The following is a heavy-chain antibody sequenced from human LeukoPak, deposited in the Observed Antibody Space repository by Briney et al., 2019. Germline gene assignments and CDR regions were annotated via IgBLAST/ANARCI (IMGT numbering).Heavy chain of an antibody. V-gene: IGHV3-23*01. J-gene: IGHJ4*02. CDR3: ARRFYGDYEYYFDY. CDR2: ISGSGGST. Sequence: PGGSLRLSCAASGFTFNNYAMSWVRQAPGKGLEWVSAISGSGGSTYYADSVKGRFTISRDNAKNSLYLQMNSLRAEDTAVYYCARRFYGDYEYYFDYWGQGTLVTVSS. D-gene: IGHD4-17*01. CDR1: GFTFNNYA.